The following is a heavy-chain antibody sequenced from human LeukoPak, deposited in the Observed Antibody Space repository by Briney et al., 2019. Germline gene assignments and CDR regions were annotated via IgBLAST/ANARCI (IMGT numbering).Heavy chain of an antibody. V-gene: IGHV3-53*01. D-gene: IGHD4-17*01. Sequence: GGSLRLSCAASGFTVSSNYMSWVRQAPGKGLEWVSVIYSGGSTYYADSVKGRFTISRDNSKNTLYLQMNSLRAEDTPVYYCARDRPDYGVDYWGQGTLVTVSS. CDR1: GFTVSSNY. CDR3: ARDRPDYGVDY. J-gene: IGHJ4*02. CDR2: IYSGGST.